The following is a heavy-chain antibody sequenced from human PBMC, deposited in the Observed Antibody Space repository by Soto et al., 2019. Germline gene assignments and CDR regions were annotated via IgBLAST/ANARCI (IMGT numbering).Heavy chain of an antibody. V-gene: IGHV4-31*03. CDR2: IYYSGST. CDR3: ARVNPGSGSSRYVDY. D-gene: IGHD3-10*01. J-gene: IGHJ4*02. CDR1: GYSISSGGYY. Sequence: SETLSLTCTVSGYSISSGGYYWSWIRQHPGKGLEWIGYIYYSGSTYYNPSLKSRATISVDTSKSQFSRKLSAVTAADTAVYYCARVNPGSGSSRYVDYWGQGTLVTVSS.